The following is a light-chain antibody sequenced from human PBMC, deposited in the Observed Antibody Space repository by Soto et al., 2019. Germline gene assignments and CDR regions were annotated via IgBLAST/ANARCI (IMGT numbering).Light chain of an antibody. CDR1: QGISSY. V-gene: IGKV1-9*01. CDR3: PQLYT. J-gene: IGKJ2*01. CDR2: AAS. Sequence: DIQLTQSPSFLSASVGDRVTITCRASQGISSYLAWYQQKPGKAPKLLIYAASTLQSGVPSRFSGSGSGTEFTLTISSLQPEDFATYYCPQLYTFGQGTKLEIK.